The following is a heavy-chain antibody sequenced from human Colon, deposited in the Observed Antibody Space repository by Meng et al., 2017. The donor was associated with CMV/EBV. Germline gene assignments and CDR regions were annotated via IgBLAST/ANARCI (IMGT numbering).Heavy chain of an antibody. CDR3: AKVSQGHRELCYFDY. V-gene: IGHV3-43D*03. J-gene: IGHJ4*02. CDR1: GFTFDDYA. D-gene: IGHD3-16*01. CDR2: ISWDGDTT. Sequence: GGSLRLSCAASGFTFDDYAMHWVRQAPGKGLEWVSLISWDGDTTYYADSVKGRFTISRDNSKNSLYLQMNSLRAEDTALYYCAKVSQGHRELCYFDYWGQGTLVTVSS.